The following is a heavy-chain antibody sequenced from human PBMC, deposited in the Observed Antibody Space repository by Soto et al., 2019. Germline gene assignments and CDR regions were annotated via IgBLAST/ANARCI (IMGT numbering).Heavy chain of an antibody. CDR3: ARIPPGPRYFHH. CDR2: IYYSGST. D-gene: IGHD3-10*01. J-gene: IGHJ1*01. Sequence: SGTLSLTCTVPGGSIGRISYYWGWIRQPQGKGLEWIGSIYYSGSTYYNPSLKSRVTISVDTSKNQFSLNLSSMTAADTAVYFCARIPPGPRYFHHWGPGTLVTVS. V-gene: IGHV4-39*01. CDR1: GGSIGRISYY.